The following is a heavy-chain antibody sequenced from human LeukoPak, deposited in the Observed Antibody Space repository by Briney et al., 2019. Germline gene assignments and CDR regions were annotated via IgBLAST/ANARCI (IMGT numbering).Heavy chain of an antibody. D-gene: IGHD6-13*01. CDR3: VRKIFEGAGPGMSWFDP. CDR1: GFAFDTYG. J-gene: IGHJ5*02. V-gene: IGHV3-48*01. CDR2: MSSNGITT. Sequence: PGGSLRLSCAASGFAFDTYGMTWVRQVPGRGLGWLAHMSSNGITTYYAESVKGRFTISRDNAKNSLYLQMTRLSAGDSAIYYCVRKIFEGAGPGMSWFDPWGQGTLVTVSS.